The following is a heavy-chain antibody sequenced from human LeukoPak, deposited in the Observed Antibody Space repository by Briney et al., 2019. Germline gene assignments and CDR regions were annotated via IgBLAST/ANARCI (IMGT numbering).Heavy chain of an antibody. Sequence: GGSLRPSCAASGFTFSSYAMSWVRQAPGKGLEWVSGISGSGGSTDYADSVKGRFTISRDNSKNTLFLQMNSLRAEDTAVYYCAKARAGYWYDAFDIWGQGTMVTVSS. J-gene: IGHJ3*02. V-gene: IGHV3-23*01. CDR2: ISGSGGST. CDR3: AKARAGYWYDAFDI. CDR1: GFTFSSYA. D-gene: IGHD2-8*02.